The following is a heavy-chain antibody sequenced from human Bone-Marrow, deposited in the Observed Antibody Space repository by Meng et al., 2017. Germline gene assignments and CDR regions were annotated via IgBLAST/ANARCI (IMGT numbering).Heavy chain of an antibody. CDR3: AKDRNYRAAAAIIFDF. D-gene: IGHD6-13*01. CDR1: GFTFDNYA. V-gene: IGHV3-43D*03. Sequence: GESLKISCAASGFTFDNYAMYWVRQAPGKGLEWVPLITWDGGSTYYADSVKGRFTISRDNRKNSLYLQMNSLRTEDTALYYCAKDRNYRAAAAIIFDFWGQGTKVTVSS. CDR2: ITWDGGST. J-gene: IGHJ3*01.